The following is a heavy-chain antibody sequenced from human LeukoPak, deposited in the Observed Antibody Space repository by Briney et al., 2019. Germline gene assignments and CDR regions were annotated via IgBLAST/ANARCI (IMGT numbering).Heavy chain of an antibody. V-gene: IGHV3-33*06. CDR1: GFTFSSYG. CDR3: AKDPGTLNYYYYYMDV. D-gene: IGHD1-7*01. Sequence: GRSLRLSCAASGFTFSSYGMHWVRQAPGKGLEWVAVIWYDGSNKYYADSVKGRFTISRDNSKNTLYLQMNSLRAEDTAVYYCAKDPGTLNYYYYYMDVWDKGTTVTVSS. J-gene: IGHJ6*03. CDR2: IWYDGSNK.